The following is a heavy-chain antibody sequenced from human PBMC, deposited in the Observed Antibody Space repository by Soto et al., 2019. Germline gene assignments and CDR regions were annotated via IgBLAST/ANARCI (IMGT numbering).Heavy chain of an antibody. CDR3: ARHLFGSGTWFDP. D-gene: IGHD3-10*02. J-gene: IGHJ5*02. V-gene: IGHV4-59*08. CDR2: IYYSGST. CDR1: GGSISSYY. Sequence: QVQLQESGPGLVKPSETLSLTCTVSGGSISSYYWSWIRQPPGKGLEWIGYIYYSGSTNYNPSLKIRVTISVDTSKNQFSLKLSSVTAADTAVYYCARHLFGSGTWFDPWGQGTLVTVSS.